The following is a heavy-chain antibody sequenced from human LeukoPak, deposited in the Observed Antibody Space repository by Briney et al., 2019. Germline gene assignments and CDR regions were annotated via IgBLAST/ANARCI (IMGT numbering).Heavy chain of an antibody. D-gene: IGHD3-22*01. Sequence: ASVKVSCKASGYTFTGYYMHWVRQAPGQGLEWMGWINPNSGGTDYAQKFQGRVTMTRDTSISTAYMELSRLRSDDTAVYYCARDRSGDYDSSGYVSDYWGQGTLVTVSS. CDR1: GYTFTGYY. J-gene: IGHJ4*02. CDR3: ARDRSGDYDSSGYVSDY. V-gene: IGHV1-2*02. CDR2: INPNSGGT.